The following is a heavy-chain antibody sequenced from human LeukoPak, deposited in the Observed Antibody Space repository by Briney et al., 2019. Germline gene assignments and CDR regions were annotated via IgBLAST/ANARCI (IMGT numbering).Heavy chain of an antibody. CDR3: AHRGIAVAGPFDY. V-gene: IGHV2-5*08. J-gene: IGHJ4*02. D-gene: IGHD6-19*01. CDR2: IYWDDDK. Sequence: TLSLTCTVSGGSISSYYWSWIRQPPGKALEWLALIYWDDDKRYSPSLKSRLTITKDTSKNQVVLTMTNMDPVDTATYYCAHRGIAVAGPFDYWGQGTLVTVSS. CDR1: GGSISSYYW.